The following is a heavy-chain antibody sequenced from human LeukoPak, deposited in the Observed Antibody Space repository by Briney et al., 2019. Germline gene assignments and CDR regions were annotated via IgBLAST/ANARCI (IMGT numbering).Heavy chain of an antibody. D-gene: IGHD3-9*01. CDR2: IIPILGTA. V-gene: IGHV1-69*01. CDR3: ARATGGLRYFDWLFDY. Sequence: ASVKVSCKASGGTFSSYAISWARQAPGQGLEWMGGIIPILGTANYAQKFQGRVTITADESTSTAYMELSSLRSEDTAVYYCARATGGLRYFDWLFDYWGQGTLVTVSS. J-gene: IGHJ4*02. CDR1: GGTFSSYA.